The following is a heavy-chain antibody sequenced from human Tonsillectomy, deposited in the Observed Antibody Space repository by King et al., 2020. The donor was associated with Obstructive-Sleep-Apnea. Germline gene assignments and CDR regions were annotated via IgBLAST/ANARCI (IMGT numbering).Heavy chain of an antibody. V-gene: IGHV3-9*01. J-gene: IGHJ4*02. D-gene: IGHD6-19*01. CDR1: GFTFDDYA. Sequence: QLVQSGGGLVQPGRSLRLSCAASGFTFDDYAIHWVRQAPGKGLEGVSGIRANRANIGYADSVKGRFTISRDNAKNSLYLQMNSLRPEDTALYYCAKARAAVAGTDYFDYWGQGTLVTVSS. CDR2: IRANRANI. CDR3: AKARAAVAGTDYFDY.